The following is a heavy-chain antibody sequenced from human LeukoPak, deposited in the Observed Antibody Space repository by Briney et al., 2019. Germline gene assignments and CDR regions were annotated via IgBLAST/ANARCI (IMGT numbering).Heavy chain of an antibody. J-gene: IGHJ6*03. V-gene: IGHV3-21*01. D-gene: IGHD4-11*01. CDR2: ISSSSNYI. Sequence: GGSLRPSCAASGFTFRSYSMNWVRQAPGKGLEWASSISSSSNYIYYSDSVKGRFTISRDNAKNSLYLQMNSLRAEDTAVYYCARDSITTDYYMDVWGKGTTVTVSS. CDR1: GFTFRSYS. CDR3: ARDSITTDYYMDV.